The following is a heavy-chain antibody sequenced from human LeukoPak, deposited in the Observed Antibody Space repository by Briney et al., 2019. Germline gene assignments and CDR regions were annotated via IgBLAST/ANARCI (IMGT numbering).Heavy chain of an antibody. V-gene: IGHV1-18*01. CDR2: ISAYNGNT. CDR3: AIHLGDYYDILTGYSPWSYGIDV. Sequence: GASVKVSCKASGYTFTSYGISWVRQAPGQGLEWMGCISAYNGNTAYAQKLQGRLTMTTDTCTSTAYMELRSLRSDDTAVYYCAIHLGDYYDILTGYSPWSYGIDVWGQGTTVTVSS. D-gene: IGHD3-9*01. CDR1: GYTFTSYG. J-gene: IGHJ6*02.